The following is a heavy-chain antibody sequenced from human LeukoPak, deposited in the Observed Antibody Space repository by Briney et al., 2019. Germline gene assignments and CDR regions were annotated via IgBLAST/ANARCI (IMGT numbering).Heavy chain of an antibody. J-gene: IGHJ4*02. Sequence: GGSLRLSCAASGFTFSSYWMSWVRQAPGKGLEWVSSISSSSTYIYYADSVKGRFTISRDNAKNSLYLQMNSLRAEDTAVYYCAREYHSSSWYGRVFDYWGQGTLVTVSS. V-gene: IGHV3-21*01. CDR3: AREYHSSSWYGRVFDY. CDR1: GFTFSSYW. CDR2: ISSSSTYI. D-gene: IGHD6-13*01.